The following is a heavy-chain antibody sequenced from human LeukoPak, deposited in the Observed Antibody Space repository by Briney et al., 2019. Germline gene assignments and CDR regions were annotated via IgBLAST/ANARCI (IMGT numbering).Heavy chain of an antibody. CDR1: GGSFSGYY. D-gene: IGHD3-10*01. Sequence: SETLSLTCAVSGGSFSGYYWSWIRQPPGKGLEWIGEINHSGSTNYNPSLKSRVSISVDTSKKQFSLSPNSVTAADTAVYYCATDRYFGSGSYYKFDFWGQGTLVTVSS. CDR2: INHSGST. J-gene: IGHJ4*02. CDR3: ATDRYFGSGSYYKFDF. V-gene: IGHV4-34*01.